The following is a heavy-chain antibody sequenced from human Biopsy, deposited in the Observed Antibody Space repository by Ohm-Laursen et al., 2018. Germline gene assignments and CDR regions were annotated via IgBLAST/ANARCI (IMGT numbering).Heavy chain of an antibody. V-gene: IGHV1-18*01. CDR1: GYTFTSYD. Sequence: SVKVSCKASGYTFTSYDISWVRQAPGQGLEWMGWISPYNDKTSYPPKLQDRVTMTADTSTNKAHMELRSLRSDDTAVYYCARVFCTSTTCYGLLDNWGQGTVVTVSS. CDR3: ARVFCTSTTCYGLLDN. CDR2: ISPYNDKT. J-gene: IGHJ4*02. D-gene: IGHD2/OR15-2a*01.